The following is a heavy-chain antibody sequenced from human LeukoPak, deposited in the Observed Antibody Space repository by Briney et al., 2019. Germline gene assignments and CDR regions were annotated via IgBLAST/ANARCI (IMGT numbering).Heavy chain of an antibody. D-gene: IGHD1-26*01. CDR1: GFNFSDYS. V-gene: IGHV3-21*01. CDR2: ISSSSSYM. J-gene: IGHJ4*02. Sequence: GGSLRLSCAASGFNFSDYSMHWVRQPPGKGLEWVSSISSSSSYMKYAESVGGRFTISRDNAKNSLYLHMSSLRAEDTAVYYCARLAGAGSSGFDYWGQGTLVTVSS. CDR3: ARLAGAGSSGFDY.